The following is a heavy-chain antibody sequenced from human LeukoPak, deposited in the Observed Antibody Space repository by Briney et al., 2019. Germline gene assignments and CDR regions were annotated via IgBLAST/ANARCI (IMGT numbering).Heavy chain of an antibody. D-gene: IGHD5-18*01. CDR1: GGSISSGSYY. CDR2: IYTSGST. Sequence: SETLSLTCTVSGGSISSGSYYWSWIRQPAGKGLEWIGRIYTSGSTNYNPSLKSRVTISVDTSKNQFSLKLSSVTAADTAVYYCARDGLWIQNAFDIWGQGTMVTVSA. J-gene: IGHJ3*02. CDR3: ARDGLWIQNAFDI. V-gene: IGHV4-61*02.